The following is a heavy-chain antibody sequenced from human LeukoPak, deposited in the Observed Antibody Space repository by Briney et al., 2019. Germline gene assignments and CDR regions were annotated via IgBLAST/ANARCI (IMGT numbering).Heavy chain of an antibody. CDR2: IYYSGST. CDR1: GGSISSSSYY. Sequence: SETLSLACTVSGGSISSSSYYWGWIRQPPGKGLEWIGSIYYSGSTYYNPSLKSRVTISVDTSKNQFSLKLSSVTAADTAVYYCARSSSSPTVTTGWFDPWGQGTLVTVSS. D-gene: IGHD4-11*01. CDR3: ARSSSSPTVTTGWFDP. V-gene: IGHV4-39*07. J-gene: IGHJ5*02.